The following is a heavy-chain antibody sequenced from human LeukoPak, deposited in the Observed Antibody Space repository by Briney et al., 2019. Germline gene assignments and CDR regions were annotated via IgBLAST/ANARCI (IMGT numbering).Heavy chain of an antibody. CDR1: GFTFSSYS. J-gene: IGHJ4*02. CDR2: ISSSGLSI. V-gene: IGHV3-48*04. Sequence: GGSLRLSCAASGFTFSSYSMNWVRQAPGKGLEWVSYISSSGLSIYYADSVKGRFTISRDNAKNSLYLQMNSLRAEDTAVYYCAKDVGIWTGYAPGYWGQGTLVTVSS. D-gene: IGHD3/OR15-3a*01. CDR3: AKDVGIWTGYAPGY.